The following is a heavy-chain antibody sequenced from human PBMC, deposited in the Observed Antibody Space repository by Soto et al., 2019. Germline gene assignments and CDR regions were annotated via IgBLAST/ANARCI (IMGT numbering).Heavy chain of an antibody. CDR2: ISSSGSTI. CDR1: GFTFSSYE. CDR3: ARDKFQLDYYYYGMDV. Sequence: GGSLRLSCAASGFTFSSYEMNWVRQSPGKGLEWVSYISSSGSTIYYADSVKGRFTISRDNAKNSLYLQMNSLRAEDTAVYYCARDKFQLDYYYYGMDVWGQGTTVTVSS. V-gene: IGHV3-48*03. D-gene: IGHD6-6*01. J-gene: IGHJ6*02.